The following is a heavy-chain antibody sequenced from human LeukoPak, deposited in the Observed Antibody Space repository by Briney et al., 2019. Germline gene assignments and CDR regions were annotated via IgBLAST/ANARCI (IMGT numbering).Heavy chain of an antibody. V-gene: IGHV4-38-2*02. CDR3: ATRTHAGYCSSTSCNHWFDP. CDR1: GSSISSGFY. Sequence: SETLSLTCSVSGSSISSGFYWGWIRPFPGKGLEWIGNIYHSGSTNYNPSLKSRVTISVDTSKNQFSLKLSSVTAADTAVYYCATRTHAGYCSSTSCNHWFDPWGQGTLVTVSS. CDR2: IYHSGST. J-gene: IGHJ5*02. D-gene: IGHD2-2*01.